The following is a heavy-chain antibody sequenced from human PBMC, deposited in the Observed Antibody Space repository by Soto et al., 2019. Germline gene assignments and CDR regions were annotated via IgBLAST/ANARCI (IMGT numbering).Heavy chain of an antibody. Sequence: ELQLVESGGGLVKPGGSLRLSCAASGFTFSSYSMNWVRQVPGKGLEWVSSISSTSAYIYYADSVRGRFTVSRDNSRNSLSLQMNSPKAEDTAVYYCAREKSGADAWFFDLWGRGTLVAVSS. J-gene: IGHJ2*01. CDR1: GFTFSSYS. CDR2: ISSTSAYI. V-gene: IGHV3-21*01. D-gene: IGHD1-26*01. CDR3: AREKSGADAWFFDL.